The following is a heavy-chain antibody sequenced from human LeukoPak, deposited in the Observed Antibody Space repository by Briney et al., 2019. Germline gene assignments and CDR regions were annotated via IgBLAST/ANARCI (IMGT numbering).Heavy chain of an antibody. Sequence: PSETLSLTCTVSGGSISSSSYYWGWIRQPPGKGLEWIGSIYYSGSTYYNPSLKGRVTISVDTSKNQFSLKLSSVTAADTAVYYCARGFHYYDNRRIDYWGQGTLVTVSS. D-gene: IGHD3-22*01. CDR3: ARGFHYYDNRRIDY. CDR2: IYYSGST. CDR1: GGSISSSSYY. V-gene: IGHV4-39*01. J-gene: IGHJ4*02.